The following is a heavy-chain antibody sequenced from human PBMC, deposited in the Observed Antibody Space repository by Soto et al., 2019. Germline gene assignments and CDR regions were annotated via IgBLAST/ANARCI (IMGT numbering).Heavy chain of an antibody. CDR1: GYTFTSYA. D-gene: IGHD2-15*01. CDR3: ARGSCSGDSFSSFHFDY. J-gene: IGHJ4*02. V-gene: IGHV1-3*01. Sequence: QVQLVQSGAEVKKPGASVKVSCKASGYTFTSYAMHWVRQAPGQRLEWMGWINAANGNTKYSQKFQGRVTITRDTSASTAYMELSSLRSEDTAVYYCARGSCSGDSFSSFHFDYWGQGTLVTVSS. CDR2: INAANGNT.